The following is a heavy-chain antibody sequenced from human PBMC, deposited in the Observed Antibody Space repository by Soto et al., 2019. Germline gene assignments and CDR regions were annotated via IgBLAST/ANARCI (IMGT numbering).Heavy chain of an antibody. J-gene: IGHJ5*02. CDR3: ARGRGATYYYDSSGYPRGLRFDP. CDR2: INHRGST. CDR1: GGSFSGYY. D-gene: IGHD3-22*01. Sequence: QVQLQQWGAGLLKPSETLSLTCAVYGGSFSGYYWSWIRQPPGKGLEWIGEINHRGSTNYNPSLKSRVTISVDTSKNQFSLKLSSVTAADTAVYYCARGRGATYYYDSSGYPRGLRFDPWGQGTLVTVSS. V-gene: IGHV4-34*01.